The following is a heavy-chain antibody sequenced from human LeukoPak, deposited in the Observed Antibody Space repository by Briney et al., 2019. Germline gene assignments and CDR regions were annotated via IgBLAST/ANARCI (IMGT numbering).Heavy chain of an antibody. D-gene: IGHD6-19*01. CDR2: INPNSGGT. CDR3: AIDQWLVPYN. V-gene: IGHV1-2*02. CDR1: GYTFTGYY. Sequence: ASVKVSCKAPGYTFTGYYMHWVRQAPGQGLEWMGWINPNSGGTNYAQKFQGRVTMTRDTSISTAYMELRRLTSDDTAVYYCAIDQWLVPYNWGQGTVVTVSS. J-gene: IGHJ4*02.